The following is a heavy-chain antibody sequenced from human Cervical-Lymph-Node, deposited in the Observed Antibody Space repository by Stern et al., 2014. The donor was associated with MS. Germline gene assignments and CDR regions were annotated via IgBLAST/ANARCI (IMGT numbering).Heavy chain of an antibody. D-gene: IGHD3-22*01. Sequence: VQLVQSGGGLVQPGGSLRLSCAASGFTFSSYSMNWVRQAPGKGLAWVSYISSSSSTIYYADSVKGRFTISRDNAKNSLYLQMNSLRDEDTAVYYCARDITDTMIVVVTDAFDIWGQGTMVTVSS. CDR3: ARDITDTMIVVVTDAFDI. V-gene: IGHV3-48*02. J-gene: IGHJ3*02. CDR2: ISSSSSTI. CDR1: GFTFSSYS.